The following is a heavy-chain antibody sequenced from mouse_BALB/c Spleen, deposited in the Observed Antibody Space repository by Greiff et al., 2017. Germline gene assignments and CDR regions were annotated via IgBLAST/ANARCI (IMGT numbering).Heavy chain of an antibody. D-gene: IGHD2-2*01. J-gene: IGHJ2*01. CDR3: ALIYYGYDVSY. Sequence: EVQLQQSGAELVKPGASVKLSCTASGFNIKDTYMHWVKQRPEQGLEWIGRIDPANGNTKYDPKFQGKATITADTSSNTAYLQLSSLTSEDTAVYYCALIYYGYDVSYWGQGTTLTVSS. CDR1: GFNIKDTY. V-gene: IGHV14-3*02. CDR2: IDPANGNT.